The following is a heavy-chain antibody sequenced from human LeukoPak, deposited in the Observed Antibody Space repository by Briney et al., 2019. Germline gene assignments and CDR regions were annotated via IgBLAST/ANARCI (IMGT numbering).Heavy chain of an antibody. CDR2: IYSGGST. J-gene: IGHJ4*02. V-gene: IGHV3-66*02. Sequence: GGSLRLSCAASGFTVSSNYMSWVRQAPGKGLEWVSVIYSGGSTYYAGSVKGRFTISRDNSKNTLYLQMNSLRAEDTAVYYCARMWGDGYNLYYFDYWGQGTLVTVSS. CDR1: GFTVSSNY. CDR3: ARMWGDGYNLYYFDY. D-gene: IGHD5-24*01.